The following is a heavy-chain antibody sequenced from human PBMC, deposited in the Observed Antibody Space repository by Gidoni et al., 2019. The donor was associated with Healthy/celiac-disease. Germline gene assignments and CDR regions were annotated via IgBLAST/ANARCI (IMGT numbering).Heavy chain of an antibody. D-gene: IGHD6-19*01. J-gene: IGHJ3*02. CDR3: ARDDRRSSGWPRYDAFDI. Sequence: EVQLVESGGGWVQPGGSLRLSCAAAGFTFSSYEMNWVRQAPGKGLEWVSYISSSGSTIYYADSVKGRFTISRDNAKNSLYLQMNSLRAEDTAVYYCARDDRRSSGWPRYDAFDIWGQGTMVTVSS. V-gene: IGHV3-48*03. CDR1: GFTFSSYE. CDR2: ISSSGSTI.